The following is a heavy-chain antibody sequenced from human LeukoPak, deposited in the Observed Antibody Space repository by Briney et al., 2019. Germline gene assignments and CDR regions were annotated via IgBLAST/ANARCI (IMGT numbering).Heavy chain of an antibody. CDR2: ISTDGSST. CDR1: GFTFSSYW. Sequence: GGSLRLSCAASGFTFSSYWMHWVRQAPGKGPVWVSRISTDGSSTSYADSVKGRFTISRDNAKNTLYLQMNGLRAEDTAVFYCARGFAGFDPWGQGTLVTVSS. J-gene: IGHJ5*02. V-gene: IGHV3-74*01. CDR3: ARGFAGFDP.